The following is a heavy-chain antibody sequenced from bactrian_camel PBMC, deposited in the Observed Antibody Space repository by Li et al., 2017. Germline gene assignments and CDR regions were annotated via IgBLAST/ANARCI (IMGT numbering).Heavy chain of an antibody. CDR2: ISRDATNT. CDR3: ATDLVYSNGFAYTADFGY. Sequence: HVQLVESGGGTVQAGGSLRLSCAVSGYTYSSNFLGWFRQAPGKGLEWVSSISRDATNTYYADSVKGRFTISRDNAKNTVYLQMNRLKSEDTAHYYCATDLVYSNGFAYTADFGYWGQGTQVTVS. V-gene: IGHV3-2*01. J-gene: IGHJ6*01. D-gene: IGHD2*01. CDR1: GYTYSSNF.